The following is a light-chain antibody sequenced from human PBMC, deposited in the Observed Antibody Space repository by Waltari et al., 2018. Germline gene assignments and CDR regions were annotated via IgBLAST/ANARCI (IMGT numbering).Light chain of an antibody. CDR1: QSMSSW. V-gene: IGKV1-5*01. J-gene: IGKJ1*01. CDR2: AAS. Sequence: DMQMTQSPSTLSASVGDRVTITCRASQSMSSWLAWYQQKPGKAPKLLIYAASRLESGVPSRFSGSGSGTEFTLTISSLQPDDFATYYCQQYSSYLPRTFGQGTRVEIK. CDR3: QQYSSYLPRT.